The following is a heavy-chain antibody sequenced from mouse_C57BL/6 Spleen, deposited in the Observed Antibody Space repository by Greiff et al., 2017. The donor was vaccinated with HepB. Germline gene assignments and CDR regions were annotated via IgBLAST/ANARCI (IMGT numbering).Heavy chain of an antibody. V-gene: IGHV5-17*01. CDR2: ISSGSSTI. J-gene: IGHJ4*01. CDR1: GFTFSDYG. Sequence: DVKLVESGGGLVKPGGSLKLSCAASGFTFSDYGMHWVRQAPEKGLEWVAYISSGSSTIYYADTVKGRFTISRDNAKNTLFLQMTSLRSEDTAMYYCARRTGTGLGMDYWGQGTSVTVSS. CDR3: ARRTGTGLGMDY. D-gene: IGHD4-1*01.